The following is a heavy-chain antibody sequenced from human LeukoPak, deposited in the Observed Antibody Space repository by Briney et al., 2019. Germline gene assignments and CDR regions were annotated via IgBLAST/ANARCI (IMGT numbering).Heavy chain of an antibody. V-gene: IGHV3-23*01. J-gene: IGHJ4*02. CDR2: NRGSGGST. D-gene: IGHD3-9*01. Sequence: GGSLRLSCAASGFTFSSYGVSWVRQAPGKGQERVSTNRGSGGSTYYADPVKGRFTISRDNSKNTLFLQMHSLRAEDTAVYYCAALPTGYQNFDYWGQGTLVTGSS. CDR3: AALPTGYQNFDY. CDR1: GFTFSSYG.